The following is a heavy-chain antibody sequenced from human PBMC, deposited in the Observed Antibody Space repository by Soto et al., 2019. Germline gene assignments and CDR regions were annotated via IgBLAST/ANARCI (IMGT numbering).Heavy chain of an antibody. V-gene: IGHV1-18*01. Sequence: QVQLVQSEGEVRQPGASVKVSCRASGYTFTSYVIIWVRQAPGQGLEWVWYISPSSGVTRYAQHLHGRVFLSKDTSTTTDYLDLGTLRHANPALYYCAREVWMRPGPLNFFVSRVMGALVTVSS. J-gene: IGHJ4*02. CDR2: ISPSSGVT. CDR3: AREVWMRPGPLNFFVS. D-gene: IGHD5-12*01. CDR1: GYTFTSYV.